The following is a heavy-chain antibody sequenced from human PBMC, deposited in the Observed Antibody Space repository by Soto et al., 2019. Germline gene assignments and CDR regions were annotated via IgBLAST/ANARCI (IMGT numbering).Heavy chain of an antibody. CDR3: ASLYQPLYDWASDY. CDR1: GGSFSGYY. D-gene: IGHD2-2*02. J-gene: IGHJ4*02. V-gene: IGHV4-34*01. CDR2: INHSGST. Sequence: SETLSLTCAVYGGSFSGYYWSWIRQPPGKGLEWIGEINHSGSTNYNPSLKSRVTISVDTSKNQFSLKLSSVTAADTAVYYCASLYQPLYDWASDYWGQGTLVTVSS.